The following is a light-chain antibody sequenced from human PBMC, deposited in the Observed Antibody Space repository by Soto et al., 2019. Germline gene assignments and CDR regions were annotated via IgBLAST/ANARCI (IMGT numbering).Light chain of an antibody. Sequence: QSALTQPRSVSGSPGQSVTISCTGTSSDVGGYNYVSWYQQHPGKAPKLIIYAVRGRPSGVPDRFSGSKSGNSASLTISRVQADDEADYYCCSYACYCTLVFGGGTKVTVL. CDR3: CSYACYCTLV. CDR1: SSDVGGYNY. CDR2: AVR. V-gene: IGLV2-11*01. J-gene: IGLJ2*01.